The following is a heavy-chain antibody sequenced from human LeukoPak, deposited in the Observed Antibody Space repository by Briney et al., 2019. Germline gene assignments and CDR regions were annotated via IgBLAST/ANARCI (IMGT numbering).Heavy chain of an antibody. D-gene: IGHD6-13*01. CDR1: GGSISSYY. J-gene: IGHJ4*02. CDR3: ARQLAAAGTAGFDY. V-gene: IGHV4-4*07. Sequence: SESLCLTCTASGGSISSYYWSWIRQPAGKGLEWIGRVYTTGSTNYNPSLKSRVTMSVDTSKNQFSLKLSSVTAADAAVYYCARQLAAAGTAGFDYWGQGTLVPVSS. CDR2: VYTTGST.